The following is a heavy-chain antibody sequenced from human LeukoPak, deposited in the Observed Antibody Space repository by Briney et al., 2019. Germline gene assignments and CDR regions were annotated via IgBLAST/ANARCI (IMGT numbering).Heavy chain of an antibody. V-gene: IGHV1-8*03. CDR2: MNPNSGNT. CDR3: ARGQFGYYYDSSGYLNFDY. J-gene: IGHJ4*02. D-gene: IGHD3-22*01. CDR1: GYTFTSYD. Sequence: ASVKVSCKASGYTFTSYDINWVRQATGQGLEWMGWMNPNSGNTGYARKFQGRVTITRNTSISTAYMELGSLRSEDTAVYYCARGQFGYYYDSSGYLNFDYWGQGTLVTVSS.